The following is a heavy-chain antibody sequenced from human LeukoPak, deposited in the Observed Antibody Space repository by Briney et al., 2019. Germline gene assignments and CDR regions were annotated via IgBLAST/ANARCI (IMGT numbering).Heavy chain of an antibody. J-gene: IGHJ6*04. V-gene: IGHV1-18*04. CDR1: GYTFTSYG. Sequence: ASVKVSCKASGYTFTSYGISWVRQAPGQGLEWMGWISAYNGNTNYAQKLQGRVTMTTDTSTSTAYMELRSLRYDDTAVYYCARLCSSTSCYPHYYYGMDVWGKGTTVTVSS. CDR2: ISAYNGNT. D-gene: IGHD2-2*01. CDR3: ARLCSSTSCYPHYYYGMDV.